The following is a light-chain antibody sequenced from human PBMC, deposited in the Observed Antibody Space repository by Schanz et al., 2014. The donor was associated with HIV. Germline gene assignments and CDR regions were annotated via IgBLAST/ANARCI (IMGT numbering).Light chain of an antibody. CDR1: SSNIGSKS. J-gene: IGLJ2*01. CDR2: SNN. V-gene: IGLV1-44*01. Sequence: QSVLTQPPSASGTPGQRVTISCSGSSSNIGSKSVHWYQQLPGTAPKLLIYSNNQRPSGVPDRFSGSKSGNTASLAISGLQSEDEADYYCQSYDSSLSAYVLFGGGTKLTVL. CDR3: QSYDSSLSAYVL.